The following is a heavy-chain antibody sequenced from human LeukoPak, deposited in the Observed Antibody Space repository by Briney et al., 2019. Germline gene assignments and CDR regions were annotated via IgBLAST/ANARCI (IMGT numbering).Heavy chain of an antibody. Sequence: GGSLRLSCAASGFTLSSFSMHWVRQSPGRGLEYVSAINYKRGPTYYADSVKGRFTISRDNSQNTLYLQMASLRSEDMAVYYCARVGPETAFDYWGQGTLVTVSS. CDR2: INYKRGPT. CDR3: ARVGPETAFDY. V-gene: IGHV3-64*02. D-gene: IGHD1-14*01. J-gene: IGHJ4*02. CDR1: GFTLSSFS.